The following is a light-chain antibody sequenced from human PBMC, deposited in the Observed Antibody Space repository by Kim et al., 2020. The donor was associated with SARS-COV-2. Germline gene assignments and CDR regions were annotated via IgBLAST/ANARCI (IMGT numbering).Light chain of an antibody. CDR2: EDN. CDR1: RGGIASNY. V-gene: IGLV6-57*01. Sequence: NFMLTQPPSVSEAPGKTVTISCTRSRGGIASNYVQWYQLRPGSSPTTVIFEDNQRPTGVSTRFSGSIDSSSNSAFLTTSGLRPEDEADYFCQSYVGNDRVFGGGTQLTVL. J-gene: IGLJ3*02. CDR3: QSYVGNDRV.